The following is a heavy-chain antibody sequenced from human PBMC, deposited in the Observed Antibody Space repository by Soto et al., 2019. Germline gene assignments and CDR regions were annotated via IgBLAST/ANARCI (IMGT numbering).Heavy chain of an antibody. CDR2: ISAYNGNT. D-gene: IGHD3-22*01. V-gene: IGHV1-18*01. CDR3: ARDTRYYYDSSGYYYTSRGMDV. CDR1: GYTFTSYG. Sequence: ASVNVYCKASGYTFTSYGISWGRQAPGQGLEWMGWISAYNGNTNYAQKLQGRVTMTTDTSTSTAYMELRSLRSDDTAVYYCARDTRYYYDSSGYYYTSRGMDVWGQGTTVTVSS. J-gene: IGHJ6*02.